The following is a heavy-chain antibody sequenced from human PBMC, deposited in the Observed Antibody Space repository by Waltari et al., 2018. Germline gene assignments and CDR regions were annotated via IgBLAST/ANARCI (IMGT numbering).Heavy chain of an antibody. D-gene: IGHD2-15*01. CDR3: ARRGGNGYYFDY. J-gene: IGHJ4*02. V-gene: IGHV4-38-2*01. CDR1: GYSISSGYY. CDR2: IYHSGST. Sequence: QVQLQESGPGLVKPSETLSLTCAVSGYSISSGYYWGWIRQPPGKGLEWIGSIYHSGSTYYNPSLKSRVTISVDTSKNQFSLKLSCVTAADTAVYYCARRGGNGYYFDYWGQGTLVTVSS.